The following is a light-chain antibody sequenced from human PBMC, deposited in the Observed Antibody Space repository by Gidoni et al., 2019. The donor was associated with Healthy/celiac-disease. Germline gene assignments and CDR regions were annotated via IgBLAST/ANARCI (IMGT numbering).Light chain of an antibody. CDR2: WAS. CDR1: QSVLYSPNNKNY. CDR3: QQYYSTPYS. Sequence: DIVMNQSPDSLAVSLGERATINCKSSQSVLYSPNNKNYLAWYQQKPGQPPKLLIYWASTRESGVPDLFSGSGSGTDFTLTISSLQAEDVAVYYCQQYYSTPYSFGQGTKLEIK. J-gene: IGKJ2*03. V-gene: IGKV4-1*01.